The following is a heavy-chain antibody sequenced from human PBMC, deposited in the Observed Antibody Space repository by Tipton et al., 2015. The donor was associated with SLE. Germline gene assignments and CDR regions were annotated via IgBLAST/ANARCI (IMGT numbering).Heavy chain of an antibody. Sequence: SLRLSCAASGFTFSIYSMHRVRQAPGKGLEWVAVISYDGSNKYYADSVKGRFTISRDNSKNTLYLQMNSLRAEDTAVYYCARVLGSYYGMDVWGQGTTVTVSS. V-gene: IGHV3-30*04. CDR2: ISYDGSNK. CDR3: ARVLGSYYGMDV. CDR1: GFTFSIYS. J-gene: IGHJ6*02.